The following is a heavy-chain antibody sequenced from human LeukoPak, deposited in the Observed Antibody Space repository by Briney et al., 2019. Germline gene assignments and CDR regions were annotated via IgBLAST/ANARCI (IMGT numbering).Heavy chain of an antibody. J-gene: IGHJ4*02. Sequence: GGALRLSCAATGFTFSSYVMHWVGQAPGRGLEWVAFLRYEGRNKYYADSVKGRFTISRDNSKNTLYLQMNSLRAEDTAVYYCAKDLSRYYDSSGYYSRAPDSWGQGTLVTVSS. CDR1: GFTFSSYV. V-gene: IGHV3-30*02. CDR3: AKDLSRYYDSSGYYSRAPDS. CDR2: LRYEGRNK. D-gene: IGHD3-22*01.